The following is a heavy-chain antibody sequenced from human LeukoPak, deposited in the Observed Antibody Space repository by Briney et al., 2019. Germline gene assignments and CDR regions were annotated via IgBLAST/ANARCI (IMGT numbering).Heavy chain of an antibody. V-gene: IGHV4-4*02. J-gene: IGHJ4*02. CDR2: IYHSGST. CDR1: GGSISSSNW. Sequence: SETLSLTCAVSGGSISSSNWWSWVRQPPGKGLEWIGEIYHSGSTNYNPSLKSRVTISVDKSKNQFSLKLSSVTAADTAVYYCARGGSHSSSWSFDYWGQGTLVTVSS. D-gene: IGHD6-13*01. CDR3: ARGGSHSSSWSFDY.